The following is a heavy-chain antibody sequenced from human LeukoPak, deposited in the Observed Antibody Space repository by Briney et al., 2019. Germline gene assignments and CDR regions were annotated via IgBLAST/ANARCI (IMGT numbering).Heavy chain of an antibody. CDR2: IYHSGST. CDR3: ARDMAYSNLINWFDP. CDR1: GYSISSGYY. V-gene: IGHV4-38-2*02. J-gene: IGHJ5*02. D-gene: IGHD4-11*01. Sequence: SETLSLTCAVSGYSISSGYYWGWIRQPPGKGLEWIGSIYHSGSTYYNPSLKSRVTISVDTSKNQFSLKLSSVTAADTAVYYCARDMAYSNLINWFDPWGQGTLVTVSS.